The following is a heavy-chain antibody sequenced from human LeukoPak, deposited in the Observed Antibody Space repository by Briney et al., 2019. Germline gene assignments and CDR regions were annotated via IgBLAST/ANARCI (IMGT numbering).Heavy chain of an antibody. Sequence: GGSLRLSCAASGFSFSPYWMSWVRQGPGRGLDWVASINPDGSGTSYVDSVKGRFTISRDNAQNSLYLQMNSLSAEDTAVYYCVTDGADYYDSTGYPIYFDYWGQGTLVTVSS. J-gene: IGHJ4*02. CDR2: INPDGSGT. CDR3: VTDGADYYDSTGYPIYFDY. CDR1: GFSFSPYW. D-gene: IGHD3-22*01. V-gene: IGHV3-7*01.